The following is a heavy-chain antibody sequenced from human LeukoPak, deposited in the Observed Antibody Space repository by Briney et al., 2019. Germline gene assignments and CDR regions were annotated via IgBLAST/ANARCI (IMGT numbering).Heavy chain of an antibody. Sequence: PGGSLRLSCAASGLTFTDFWMNWVRLAPGRGLEWLANINPYGTEKYYVDSVKGRFAISRDNAKNEVYLEMNSLRAEDTGVYYCSGRDSSRSPRAYWGQAALVSVSS. CDR2: INPYGTEK. V-gene: IGHV3-7*01. CDR1: GLTFTDFW. CDR3: SGRDSSRSPRAY. D-gene: IGHD2-2*01. J-gene: IGHJ4*02.